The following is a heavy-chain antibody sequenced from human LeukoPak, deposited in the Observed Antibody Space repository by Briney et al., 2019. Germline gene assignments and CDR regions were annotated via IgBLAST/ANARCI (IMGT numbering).Heavy chain of an antibody. V-gene: IGHV4-59*08. CDR1: GGSISSYY. J-gene: IGHJ6*02. Sequence: PSETLSLTCTVSGGSISSYYWSWIRQPPGKGLEWIGYIYYSGSTNYNPSLKIRVTISVDTSKNQFSLKLSSVTAADTAVYYCASRADYYGMDVWGQGTTVTVSS. D-gene: IGHD3-10*01. CDR2: IYYSGST. CDR3: ASRADYYGMDV.